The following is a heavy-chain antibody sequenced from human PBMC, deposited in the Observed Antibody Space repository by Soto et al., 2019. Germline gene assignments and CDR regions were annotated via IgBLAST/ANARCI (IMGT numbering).Heavy chain of an antibody. Sequence: ESVPTLVNPTQTLTLTCTVSGFSRSTSGLAVGWIRQAPRKAPEWLAFIFWDDDKRYSPSLENRLTITKDTSKNQVVLTMTNMDPVDTATYYCARIFDFWSGYYFSYWGRGTLVTVSS. CDR1: GFSRSTSGLA. CDR2: IFWDDDK. J-gene: IGHJ4*02. D-gene: IGHD3-3*01. V-gene: IGHV2-5*02. CDR3: ARIFDFWSGYYFSY.